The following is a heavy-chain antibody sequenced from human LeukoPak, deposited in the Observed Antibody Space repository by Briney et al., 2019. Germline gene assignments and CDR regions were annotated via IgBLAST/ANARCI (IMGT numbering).Heavy chain of an antibody. Sequence: GESLKISCKGSGYIFTNYWIRWVRQMPGKSLGWIGMIYPGDSDTIYSPAFQGQVTISADKSITTAHLQWSSLKTSDTAMYYCARLGAIVVVPDAMPDWYCDLWGRGTLVTVSS. V-gene: IGHV5-51*01. D-gene: IGHD2-2*01. CDR2: IYPGDSDT. CDR3: ARLGAIVVVPDAMPDWYCDL. CDR1: GYIFTNYW. J-gene: IGHJ2*01.